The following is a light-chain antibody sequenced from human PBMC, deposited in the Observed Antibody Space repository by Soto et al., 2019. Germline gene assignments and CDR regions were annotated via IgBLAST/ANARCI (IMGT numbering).Light chain of an antibody. CDR3: SSYSDTNYHYA. V-gene: IGLV2-8*01. Sequence: QSVLTQPPSASGSFGQSVTISCTGTSSDVGGYNYVSWYQQHPGKAPKLMIYEVSERPSGVPDRFSGSKSGNTASLTVSGLQADDEADYYCSSYSDTNYHYAFGTGTKVT. J-gene: IGLJ1*01. CDR1: SSDVGGYNY. CDR2: EVS.